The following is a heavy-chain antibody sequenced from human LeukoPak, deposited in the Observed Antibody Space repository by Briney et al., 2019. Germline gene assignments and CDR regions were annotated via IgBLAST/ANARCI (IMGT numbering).Heavy chain of an antibody. J-gene: IGHJ6*03. CDR1: GDSISTSY. V-gene: IGHV4-4*07. Sequence: SETLSLTCTVSGDSISTSYWSWIRQPAGKGLEWIGRIYYSGSTNYNPSLKSRVTISVDTSKNQFSLKLSSVTAADTAVYYCARVIYDYAREAYYYYYMDVWGKGTTVTISS. CDR3: ARVIYDYAREAYYYYYMDV. CDR2: IYYSGST. D-gene: IGHD3-16*01.